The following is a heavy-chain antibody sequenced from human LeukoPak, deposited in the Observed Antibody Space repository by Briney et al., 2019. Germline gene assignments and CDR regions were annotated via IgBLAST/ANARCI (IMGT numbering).Heavy chain of an antibody. CDR3: AREISSWYRTEGRFDP. CDR2: IKQDGIEK. J-gene: IGHJ5*02. Sequence: PGGSLRLSCAASGFTFSNYWMSWVRQAPGKGLEWVANIKQDGIEKYYVDSVEGRSTVSRDNAKNSMYLQMNSLRAEDTAVYYCAREISSWYRTEGRFDPRGQGTLVTVSS. V-gene: IGHV3-7*01. CDR1: GFTFSNYW. D-gene: IGHD6-13*01.